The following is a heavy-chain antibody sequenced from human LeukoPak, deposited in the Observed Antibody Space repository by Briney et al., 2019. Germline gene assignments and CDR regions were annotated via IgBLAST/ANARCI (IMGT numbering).Heavy chain of an antibody. CDR1: GGSISRY. Sequence: PSETLSLTCTVSGGSISRYWSWIRQPPGKGLEWIGYVYHSGSTNYSPSLKSRVTISIDTSKNQFSLKLNSVTAADTAVYYCLRTLYGDYYDAWGQGTLVTVSP. D-gene: IGHD4-17*01. CDR3: LRTLYGDYYDA. CDR2: VYHSGST. V-gene: IGHV4-59*08. J-gene: IGHJ4*02.